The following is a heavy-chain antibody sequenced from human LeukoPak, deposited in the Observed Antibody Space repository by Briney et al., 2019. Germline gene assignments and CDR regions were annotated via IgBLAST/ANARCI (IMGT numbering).Heavy chain of an antibody. Sequence: SGGSLRLSCAASGFTFSSYAMHWVRQAPGKGLEWVAVISYDGSNKYYADSVKGRFTISRDNSKNTLYLQMNSLRAEDTAVYYCAKEVITMIVVPWFDPWGQGTLVTVSS. CDR2: ISYDGSNK. CDR3: AKEVITMIVVPWFDP. CDR1: GFTFSSYA. V-gene: IGHV3-30-3*01. D-gene: IGHD3-22*01. J-gene: IGHJ5*02.